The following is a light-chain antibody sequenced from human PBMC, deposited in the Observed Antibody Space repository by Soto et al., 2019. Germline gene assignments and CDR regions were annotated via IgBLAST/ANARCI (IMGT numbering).Light chain of an antibody. CDR3: QQYDNWPPLT. CDR2: GAS. V-gene: IGKV3-15*01. J-gene: IGKJ4*01. Sequence: EIVMTQSPATLSLSPGERATLSCRASQSVSSNLAWYQQKPGQAPRLLIYGASTRATGVPARFSGSGSGTEFTLTISTLKSEDFAVYYCQQYDNWPPLTFGGGTKV. CDR1: QSVSSN.